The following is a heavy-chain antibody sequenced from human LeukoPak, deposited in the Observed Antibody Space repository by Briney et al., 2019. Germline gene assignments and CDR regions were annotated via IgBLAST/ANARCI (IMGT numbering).Heavy chain of an antibody. Sequence: SETLSLTCTVSGGSVSSSAYHWGWIRQPPGKGLEWIGEINHSGSTNYNPSLKSRVTISVDTSKNQFSLKLSSVTAADTAVYYCARDSLLLLGYDSTDAFDIWGQGTMVTVSS. D-gene: IGHD3-22*01. CDR3: ARDSLLLLGYDSTDAFDI. CDR2: INHSGST. V-gene: IGHV4-39*07. CDR1: GGSVSSSAYH. J-gene: IGHJ3*02.